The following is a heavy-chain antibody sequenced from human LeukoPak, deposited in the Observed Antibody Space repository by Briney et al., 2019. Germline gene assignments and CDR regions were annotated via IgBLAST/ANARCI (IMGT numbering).Heavy chain of an antibody. V-gene: IGHV3-7*01. CDR1: GFTFSDYW. J-gene: IGHJ4*02. D-gene: IGHD6-19*01. CDR2: IKQDGSQK. Sequence: HTGGSLRLSCAASGFTFSDYWMSWVRQAPGKGLEWVANIKQDGSQKYYVDSVEGRFTISRDNAKNSLYLLMNSLRAEDTAVYYCARDYSSGWPGYWGQGTLVTVSS. CDR3: ARDYSSGWPGY.